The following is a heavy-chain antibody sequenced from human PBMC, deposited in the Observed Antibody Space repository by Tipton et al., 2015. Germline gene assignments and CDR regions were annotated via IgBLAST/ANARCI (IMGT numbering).Heavy chain of an antibody. D-gene: IGHD6-19*01. CDR2: IYYTGST. V-gene: IGHV4-59*01. Sequence: TLSLTCSVSGVSISSYYWSWLRQPPGEGLEWIGYIYYTGSTNYNPSLKSRVTMSVDTSKNQFSLNLNSVTAADTAVYYCARRRGGIAVAGTVDYWGQGTLVTVSS. CDR3: ARRRGGIAVAGTVDY. J-gene: IGHJ4*02. CDR1: GVSISSYY.